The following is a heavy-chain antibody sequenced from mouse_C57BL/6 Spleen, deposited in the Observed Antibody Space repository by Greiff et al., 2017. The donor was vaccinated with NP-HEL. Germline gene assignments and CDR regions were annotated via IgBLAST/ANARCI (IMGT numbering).Heavy chain of an antibody. CDR1: GYAFSSSW. Sequence: QVQLQQSGPELVKPGASVKISCKASGYAFSSSWMNWVKQRPGKGLEWIGRIYPGDGDTNYNGKFKGKATLTVDNSSSTAYMQLSSLTSEDYAVYYYARTDDEEYYFDDWGQGTTLTVSS. CDR3: ARTDDEEYYFDD. J-gene: IGHJ2*01. CDR2: IYPGDGDT. V-gene: IGHV1-82*01. D-gene: IGHD2-12*01.